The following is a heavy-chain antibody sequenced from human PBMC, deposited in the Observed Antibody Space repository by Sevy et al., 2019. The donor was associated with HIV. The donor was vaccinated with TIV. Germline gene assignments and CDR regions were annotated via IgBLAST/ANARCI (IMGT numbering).Heavy chain of an antibody. V-gene: IGHV1-24*01. CDR1: GYTLTKLP. CDR3: ATLDFCSENPFYGTDV. CDR2: FDPEDGET. J-gene: IGHJ6*02. D-gene: IGHD3-3*01. Sequence: ASVKVSCKVSGYTLTKLPMHWVRQAPGKGLEWMGGFDPEDGETIYAQRFQGRVTMTEETSTDTACMEVSSLRSEDTAVYYCATLDFCSENPFYGTDVWGQGTTVTVSS.